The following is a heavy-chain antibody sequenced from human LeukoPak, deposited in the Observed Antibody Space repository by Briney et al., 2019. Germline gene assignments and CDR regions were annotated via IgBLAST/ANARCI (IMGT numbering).Heavy chain of an antibody. V-gene: IGHV1-18*01. CDR2: ISAYNGNT. D-gene: IGHD2-2*01. CDR3: ARGPNFVVVPGYMDV. Sequence: ASVKVSCKASGYTFTSYGISWVRQAPGQGLEWMGWISAYNGNTNYAQKLQGRVTMTTDTSTSTAYMELRSLRSEDTAVYYCARGPNFVVVPGYMDVWGKGPTVTVSS. CDR1: GYTFTSYG. J-gene: IGHJ6*03.